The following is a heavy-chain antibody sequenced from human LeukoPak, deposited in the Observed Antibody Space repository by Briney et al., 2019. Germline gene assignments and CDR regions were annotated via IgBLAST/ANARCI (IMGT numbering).Heavy chain of an antibody. CDR2: ISGGGDNT. J-gene: IGHJ4*02. CDR3: AKARVSSGRHFDY. D-gene: IGHD6-19*01. CDR1: GFTFSTYA. V-gene: IGHV3-23*01. Sequence: PGGSLRLSCAASGFTFSTYAMSWVRQAPGKGLEWVSRISGGGDNTYYADSVKGRFTIFRDNSKNTLSLQMSSLRAEDTAAYYCAKARVSSGRHFDYWGQGTLVTVSS.